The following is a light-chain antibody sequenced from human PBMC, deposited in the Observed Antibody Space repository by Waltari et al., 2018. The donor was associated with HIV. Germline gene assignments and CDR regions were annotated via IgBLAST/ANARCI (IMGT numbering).Light chain of an antibody. CDR2: LDGSGSY. V-gene: IGLV4-60*03. CDR1: SGHRSYI. J-gene: IGLJ2*01. CDR3: ETWDSNTHKVV. Sequence: QPVLTQSSSASASLGSSVKLTCTLSSGHRSYIIAWHQQQPGKAPRYLMKLDGSGSYNKGSGIPDRCSGSSSGADRYLTISNLQSEDEADYYCETWDSNTHKVVFGGGTKLTVL.